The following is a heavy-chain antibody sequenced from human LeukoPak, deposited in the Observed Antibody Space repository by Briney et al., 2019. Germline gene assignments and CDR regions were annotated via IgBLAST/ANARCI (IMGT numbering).Heavy chain of an antibody. J-gene: IGHJ4*02. V-gene: IGHV3-23*01. CDR2: ISDNGGST. CDR1: GFTFTSYA. CDR3: AKDSSTKSGDYDYFDN. D-gene: IGHD2-2*01. Sequence: PGGSLRLSCAASGFTFTSYAMSWVRQAPGKGLEWVSAISDNGGSTYYADSVKGRFTLSRDNSKNTLYLQMNSLRADGTAIYYCAKDSSTKSGDYDYFDNWGQGTLVTVSS.